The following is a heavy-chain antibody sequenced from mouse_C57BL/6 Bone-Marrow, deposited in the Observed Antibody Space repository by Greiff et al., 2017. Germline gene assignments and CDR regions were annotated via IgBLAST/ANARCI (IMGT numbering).Heavy chain of an antibody. CDR3: TTMVNYSNYGAY. D-gene: IGHD2-5*01. V-gene: IGHV14-4*01. J-gene: IGHJ3*01. CDR1: GFNIKDDY. CDR2: IDPENGDT. Sequence: VQLQQSGAELERPGASVKLSCTASGFNIKDDYMHWVKQRPEQGLEWIGWIDPENGDTEYASKFQGKATITADTSSNTAYLQLSSLTSEDTAVYYCTTMVNYSNYGAYWGQGTLVTVSA.